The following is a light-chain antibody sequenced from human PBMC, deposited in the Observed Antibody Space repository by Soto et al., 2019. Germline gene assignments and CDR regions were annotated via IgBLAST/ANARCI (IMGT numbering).Light chain of an antibody. Sequence: EIVLTQSPGTLSLSLGERATLSCRASQSISSNYLAWYQQKPGQAPRLLIYGASSRATDIPDRFSGSGSGTDFTLTISRLEPEDFAVYYCQQYGSSRWTFGQGTKVEIK. V-gene: IGKV3-20*01. CDR2: GAS. J-gene: IGKJ1*01. CDR3: QQYGSSRWT. CDR1: QSISSNY.